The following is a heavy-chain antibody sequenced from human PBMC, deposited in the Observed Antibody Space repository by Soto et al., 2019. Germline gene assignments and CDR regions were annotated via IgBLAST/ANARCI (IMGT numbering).Heavy chain of an antibody. CDR2: ISAYNGNT. V-gene: IGHV1-18*01. J-gene: IGHJ4*02. Sequence: ASVKVSCKASGCPFSSYAISWVRQAPGQGLEWMGWISAYNGNTNYAQKLQGRVTMTTDTSTSTAYMELRSLRSDDTAVYYCAREECSCTSCHLDYWGQGTLVTVSS. CDR1: GCPFSSYA. D-gene: IGHD2-2*01. CDR3: AREECSCTSCHLDY.